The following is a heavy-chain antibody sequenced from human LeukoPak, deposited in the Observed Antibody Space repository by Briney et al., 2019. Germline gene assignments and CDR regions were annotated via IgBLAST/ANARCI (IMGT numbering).Heavy chain of an antibody. Sequence: PSETLSLTCTVSGGSISSYYWSWIRQPAGKGLEWIGRIYTSGSTNYNPSLKSRVTMSVDTSKNQFSLKLSSVTAADTAVYYCASGGNWNYRGWFDPWGQGTLVTVSS. CDR2: IYTSGST. D-gene: IGHD1-7*01. CDR1: GGSISSYY. CDR3: ASGGNWNYRGWFDP. V-gene: IGHV4-4*07. J-gene: IGHJ5*02.